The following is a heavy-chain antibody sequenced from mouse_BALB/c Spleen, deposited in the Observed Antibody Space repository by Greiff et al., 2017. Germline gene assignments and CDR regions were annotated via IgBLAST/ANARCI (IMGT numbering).Heavy chain of an antibody. D-gene: IGHD1-1*01. CDR2: INPSSGYT. CDR1: GYTFTSYT. V-gene: IGHV1-4*02. Sequence: QVQLQQSAAELARPGASVKMSCKASGYTFTSYTMHWVKQRPGQGLEWIGYINPSSGYTEYNQKFKDKTTLTADKSSSTAYMQLSSLTSEDSAVYYCARRLITTVLDYWGQGTSVTVSS. J-gene: IGHJ4*01. CDR3: ARRLITTVLDY.